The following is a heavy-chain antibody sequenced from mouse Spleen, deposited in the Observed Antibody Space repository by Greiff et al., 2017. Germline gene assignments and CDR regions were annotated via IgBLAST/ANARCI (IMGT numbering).Heavy chain of an antibody. Sequence: EVKLVESGGGLVQPGGSRKLSCAASGFTFSSFGMHWVRQAPEKGLEWVAYISSGSSTIYYADTVKGRFTISRDNPKNTLFLQMTSLRSEDTAMYYCARSDGSYFDYWGQGTTLTVSS. CDR1: GFTFSSFG. J-gene: IGHJ2*01. D-gene: IGHD2-3*01. CDR2: ISSGSSTI. CDR3: ARSDGSYFDY. V-gene: IGHV5-17*02.